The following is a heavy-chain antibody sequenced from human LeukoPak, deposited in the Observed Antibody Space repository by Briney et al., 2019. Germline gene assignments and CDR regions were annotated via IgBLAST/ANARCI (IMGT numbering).Heavy chain of an antibody. J-gene: IGHJ4*02. D-gene: IGHD3-22*01. V-gene: IGHV4-59*01. Sequence: SETLSLTCTVSSGSISSYYWSWIRQPPGKGLEWIGYIYYSGSTNYNPSLKSRVTISVDTSKNQFSLKLSSVTAADTAVYYCARGDYDSSGYYKEYYFDYWGQGTLVTVSS. CDR1: SGSISSYY. CDR3: ARGDYDSSGYYKEYYFDY. CDR2: IYYSGST.